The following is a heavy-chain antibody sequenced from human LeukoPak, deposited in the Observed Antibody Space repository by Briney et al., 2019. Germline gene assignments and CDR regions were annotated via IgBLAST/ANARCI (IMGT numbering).Heavy chain of an antibody. CDR2: ISSSSSTI. CDR3: ARSLVPYYAILTVYYMPPYYFDY. J-gene: IGHJ4*02. CDR1: GFTFSSYS. V-gene: IGHV3-48*02. Sequence: GGSLRLSCAASGFTFSSYSMNWVRQAPGKGLEWVSYISSSSSTIYYADSVKGRFTISRDNAKNSLYLQMNSLRDEDTAVYYCARSLVPYYAILTVYYMPPYYFDYWGQGTLVTVSS. D-gene: IGHD3-9*01.